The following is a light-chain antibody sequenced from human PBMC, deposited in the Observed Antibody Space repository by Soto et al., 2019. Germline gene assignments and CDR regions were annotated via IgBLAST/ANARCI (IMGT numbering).Light chain of an antibody. Sequence: QSALTQPASVSGSPGQSITIPCTGTSSDVGSYNLVSWYQQHPGKAPKLMIYEGSKRPSGVSNRFSGSKSGNTASLTISGLQADDEADYYCCSYAGSSTYVFGTGTKLTVL. V-gene: IGLV2-23*01. CDR2: EGS. CDR1: SSDVGSYNL. CDR3: CSYAGSSTYV. J-gene: IGLJ1*01.